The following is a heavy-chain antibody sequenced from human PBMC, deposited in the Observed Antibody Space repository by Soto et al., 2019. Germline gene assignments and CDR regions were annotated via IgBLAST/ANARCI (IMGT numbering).Heavy chain of an antibody. CDR2: IIPIFGTA. J-gene: IGHJ5*02. V-gene: IGHV1-69*13. CDR3: ARGLKMATAHFDP. D-gene: IGHD5-18*01. CDR1: GGTFSSYA. Sequence: SVKVSCKASGGTFSSYAISWVRQAPGQGLEWMGGIIPIFGTANYAQKFQGRVTITADESTSTAYMELSSLRSEDTAVYYCARGLKMATAHFDPWGQGALVTVSS.